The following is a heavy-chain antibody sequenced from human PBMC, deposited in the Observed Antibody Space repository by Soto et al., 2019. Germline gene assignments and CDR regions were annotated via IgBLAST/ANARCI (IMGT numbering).Heavy chain of an antibody. Sequence: GGSLRLSCVASGVPFSSYAMSWVRQAPGKGLEWVSAVSKSGLDTNYADSVKGRFTISRDNSKNTLYVQMTSLRAEDTAVYYCVREWGISVAAPGYWGQGTLVTVSS. CDR2: VSKSGLDT. D-gene: IGHD6-19*01. J-gene: IGHJ4*02. V-gene: IGHV3-23*01. CDR1: GVPFSSYA. CDR3: VREWGISVAAPGY.